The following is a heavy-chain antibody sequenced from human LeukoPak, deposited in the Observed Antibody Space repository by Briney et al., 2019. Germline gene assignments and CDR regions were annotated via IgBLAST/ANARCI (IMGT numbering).Heavy chain of an antibody. D-gene: IGHD3-10*01. J-gene: IGHJ6*02. Sequence: SETLSLTCAVYGGSFSGYYWSWIRQPPGKGLEWIGEINHSGSTNYNPSLKSRVTISVDTSKNQFSLKLSSVTAADTAVYYCARDVYGSGGSYYYYYGMDVWGQGTTVTVSS. CDR3: ARDVYGSGGSYYYYYGMDV. CDR2: INHSGST. V-gene: IGHV4-34*01. CDR1: GGSFSGYY.